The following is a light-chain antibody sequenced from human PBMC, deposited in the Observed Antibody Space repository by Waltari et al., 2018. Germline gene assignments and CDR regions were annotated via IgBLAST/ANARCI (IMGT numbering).Light chain of an antibody. CDR1: SNDIGGYNY. CDR2: DFP. V-gene: IGLV2-14*03. Sequence: QSALTQPASVSGSHGQSITISCTGTSNDIGGYNYVSWYQPHPDKAPKLMIYDFPNRPSGVSNRFSGSKSGNTASLTISGLQADDEADYYCSSYTSRGTPVFGGGTKLTVL. CDR3: SSYTSRGTPV. J-gene: IGLJ2*01.